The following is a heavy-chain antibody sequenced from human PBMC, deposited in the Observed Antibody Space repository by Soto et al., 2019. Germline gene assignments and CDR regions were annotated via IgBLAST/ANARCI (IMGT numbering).Heavy chain of an antibody. V-gene: IGHV3-21*01. D-gene: IGHD5-12*01. CDR2: ISSGSSYI. Sequence: GGSLRLSCAASGFTFSSHSMNWVRQVSGKGLEWVSSISSGSSYIYYADSMKGRFTISRDNAKNSLYLQMNSLRAEDTAVYYCAKDHDEDFGYDLDYFNHWGQGTLVTVSS. CDR3: AKDHDEDFGYDLDYFNH. CDR1: GFTFSSHS. J-gene: IGHJ4*02.